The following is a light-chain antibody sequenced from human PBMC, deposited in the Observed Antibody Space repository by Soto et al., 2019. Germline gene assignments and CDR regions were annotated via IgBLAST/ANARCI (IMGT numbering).Light chain of an antibody. CDR2: SNN. CDR1: SSNIGINT. V-gene: IGLV1-44*01. CDR3: AAWDDSLSGWV. J-gene: IGLJ3*02. Sequence: QSVLTQPPSASGTPGRRVTISCSGTSSNIGINTVNWYQQLPGTAPKLLIYSNNQRPSGVPDRFSGSKSGTSASLAISGLQSEDEADYYCAAWDDSLSGWVFGGGTQLTVL.